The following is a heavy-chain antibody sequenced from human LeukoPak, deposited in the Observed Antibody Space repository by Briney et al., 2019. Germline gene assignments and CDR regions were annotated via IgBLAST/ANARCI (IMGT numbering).Heavy chain of an antibody. D-gene: IGHD6-19*01. CDR2: ISWNSGSI. CDR1: GFTFDDYA. V-gene: IGHV3-9*01. J-gene: IGHJ4*02. CDR3: ARDPGQWLASFHFDY. Sequence: GRSLRLSCAASGFTFDDYAMHWVRQAPGKGLEWVSGISWNSGSIGYADSVKGRFTISRDNSKNTLYLQMNSLRAEDTAVYYCARDPGQWLASFHFDYWGEGTLVTVSS.